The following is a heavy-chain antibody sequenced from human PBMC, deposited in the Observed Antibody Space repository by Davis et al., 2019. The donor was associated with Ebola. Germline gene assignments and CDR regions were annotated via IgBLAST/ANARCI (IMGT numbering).Heavy chain of an antibody. Sequence: MPSETLSLTCTVSGGSINNGDYFWTWIRQPPGKGLEWIGHIYYIGSAFYNPSLKSRVAISVDTSKNQLSLKLSSVIAADTAVYYCARFPIVVVPAAICWGQGTLVTISS. D-gene: IGHD2-2*01. CDR2: IYYIGSA. J-gene: IGHJ4*02. CDR3: ARFPIVVVPAAIC. V-gene: IGHV4-30-4*01. CDR1: GGSINNGDYF.